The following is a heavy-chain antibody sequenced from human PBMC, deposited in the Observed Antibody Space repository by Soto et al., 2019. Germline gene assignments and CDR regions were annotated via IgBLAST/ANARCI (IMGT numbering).Heavy chain of an antibody. CDR1: GFTSSRSA. J-gene: IGHJ6*02. Sequence: ASVKVSCKSSGFTSSRSAVQWVRQARGQRLEWIGWVVVGSGYTNYEQKFKERVTITRDMPTSTVYMELSSLRSEDTAVYYCAGPTVTSPSDYYGMDVWGQGTTVTVSS. CDR2: VVVGSGYT. CDR3: AGPTVTSPSDYYGMDV. D-gene: IGHD4-17*01. V-gene: IGHV1-58*01.